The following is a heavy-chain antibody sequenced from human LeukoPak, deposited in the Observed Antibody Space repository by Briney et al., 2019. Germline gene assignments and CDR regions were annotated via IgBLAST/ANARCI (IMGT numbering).Heavy chain of an antibody. CDR3: ARLAAAAGSASYYYYYYMDV. D-gene: IGHD6-13*01. CDR1: GGSISSYY. J-gene: IGHJ6*03. CDR2: IYTSGST. Sequence: PSETLSLTCTVSGGSISSYYWSWIRQPPGKGLEWIGYIYTSGSTNYNPSLKSRVTISVDTSKNQFSLKLSSVTAADTAVYYCARLAAAAGSASYYYYYYMDVWGQGTLVTVSS. V-gene: IGHV4-4*09.